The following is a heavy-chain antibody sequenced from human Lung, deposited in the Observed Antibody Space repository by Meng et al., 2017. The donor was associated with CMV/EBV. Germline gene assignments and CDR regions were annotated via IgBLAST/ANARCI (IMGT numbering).Heavy chain of an antibody. J-gene: IGHJ4*02. V-gene: IGHV4-34*01. CDR2: INHSGST. CDR3: ARAVNDDFWSEYYRSDRIDY. Sequence: SXTLSLXCAVYGGSLSGSYWGWIRQTLEKGLEWIGEINHSGSTTYNPSLKSRVTISIDTSKNQFSLKLSSVTAADTAVYYCARAVNDDFWSEYYRSDRIDYGXQGTXVTVSS. D-gene: IGHD3-3*01. CDR1: GGSLSGSY.